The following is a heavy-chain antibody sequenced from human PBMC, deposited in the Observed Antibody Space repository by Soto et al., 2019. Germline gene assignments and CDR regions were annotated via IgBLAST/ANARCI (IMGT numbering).Heavy chain of an antibody. CDR2: IYYSGST. Sequence: SETLSLTCTVSGGSISSGGYYWSWIRQHPGKGLEWIGYIYYSGSTYYNPSLKSRVTISVDTSKNQFSLKLSSVTAADTAVYYCAREGPKLGFDPWGQGTLVTVSS. CDR1: GGSISSGGYY. J-gene: IGHJ5*02. CDR3: AREGPKLGFDP. V-gene: IGHV4-31*03.